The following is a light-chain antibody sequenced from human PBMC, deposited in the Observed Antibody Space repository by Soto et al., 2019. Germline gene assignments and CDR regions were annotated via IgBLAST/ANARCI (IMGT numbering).Light chain of an antibody. J-gene: IGKJ1*01. V-gene: IGKV3-20*01. CDR2: AAS. CDR3: QQYGHSPRT. CDR1: KKVADNY. Sequence: IVLTQSPVTLSLSPGDRATLSGKGGKKVADNYLAWYKQKPGQAPRLLIYAASRRASGIPATFSGSGSGTEFTLTITSLEPEDFELYYCQQYGHSPRTFGQGTKVDI.